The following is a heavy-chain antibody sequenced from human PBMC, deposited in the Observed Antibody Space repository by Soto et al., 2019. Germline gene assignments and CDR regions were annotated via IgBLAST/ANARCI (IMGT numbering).Heavy chain of an antibody. CDR2: ISGSGGST. D-gene: IGHD3-16*02. J-gene: IGHJ4*02. CDR3: AKDPYDYVWGSYRRPVFDY. CDR1: GFTFSSYA. V-gene: IGHV3-23*01. Sequence: VGSLRLSCAASGFTFSSYAMSWVRQAPGKGLEWVSAISGSGGSTYYADSVKGRFTISRDNSKNTLYLQMNSLRAEDTAVYYCAKDPYDYVWGSYRRPVFDYWGQGTLVTVSS.